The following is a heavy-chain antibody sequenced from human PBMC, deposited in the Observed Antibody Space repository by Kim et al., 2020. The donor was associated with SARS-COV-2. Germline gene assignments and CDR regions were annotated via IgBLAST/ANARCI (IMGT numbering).Heavy chain of an antibody. D-gene: IGHD6-19*01. CDR3: ARVLTSGWSDFDY. V-gene: IGHV3-21*01. Sequence: GGSLRLSCAASGFTFSSYSMNWVRQAPGKGLEWISSISSSGSHIYYADSMKGRFTISRDNARASLYLQMNSLRAEDTAVYYCARVLTSGWSDFDYWGQGTLVTVSA. CDR1: GFTFSSYS. CDR2: ISSSGSHI. J-gene: IGHJ4*02.